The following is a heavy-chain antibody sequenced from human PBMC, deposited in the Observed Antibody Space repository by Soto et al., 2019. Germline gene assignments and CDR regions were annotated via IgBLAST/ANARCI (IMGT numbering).Heavy chain of an antibody. CDR2: ISAKSGDT. CDR1: GYTFTSYG. Sequence: ASVKVSCKASGYTFTSYGISSVRQAPGQGLEWVGRISAKSGDTSSAQRFQGRVTMTRDTSTSTAYLELSSLRSDDTPFYFCATFKQAPGGIDLWGQGTLVTVSS. J-gene: IGHJ5*02. D-gene: IGHD2-8*02. CDR3: ATFKQAPGGIDL. V-gene: IGHV1-18*04.